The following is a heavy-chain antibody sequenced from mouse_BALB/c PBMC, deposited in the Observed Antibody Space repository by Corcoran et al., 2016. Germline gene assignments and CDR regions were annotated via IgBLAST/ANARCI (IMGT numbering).Heavy chain of an antibody. D-gene: IGHD6-1*01. CDR2: INTYTVEP. J-gene: IGHJ4*01. V-gene: IGHV9-1*02. CDR3: AREPYAMDF. Sequence: QIQWVKTGPELRKPGETVKISCQVSRNTFTQYGMNWVKQAPGKGFKWMGWINTYTVEPTYADVFKGRFAFSLETSASTAYLQINNLTIEDMATYFCAREPYAMDFLGQGTSVTVSS. CDR1: RNTFTQYG.